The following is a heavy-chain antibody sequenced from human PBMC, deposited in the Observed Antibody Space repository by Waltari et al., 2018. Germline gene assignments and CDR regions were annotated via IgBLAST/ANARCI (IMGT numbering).Heavy chain of an antibody. CDR1: GYNFNGHY. Sequence: QVQLVQSGAVVKNPGASVKVSCQVSGYNFNGHYIHWVRQAPGQGLEWLGWINSNTGGTKYAQKFQGRVTMTRAASITTVYMELSSLRSDDTAVYYCARDGSGSYWYYMDVWGKGTTVTISS. V-gene: IGHV1-2*02. D-gene: IGHD3-10*01. J-gene: IGHJ6*03. CDR2: INSNTGGT. CDR3: ARDGSGSYWYYMDV.